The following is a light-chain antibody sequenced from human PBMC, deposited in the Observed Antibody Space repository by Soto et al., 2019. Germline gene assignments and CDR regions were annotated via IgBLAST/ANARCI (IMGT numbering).Light chain of an antibody. CDR3: QLSYSTPFT. Sequence: IQITQSKTSLSGSDRDRVTITCRASQSISNYLNWYQQKPGKAPKLLIYAASSLQSGVPSRFSGSGSGTDFTLTISSLQPEDFATYYCQLSYSTPFTFCPGTMVDIK. CDR2: AAS. CDR1: QSISNY. J-gene: IGKJ3*01. V-gene: IGKV1-39*01.